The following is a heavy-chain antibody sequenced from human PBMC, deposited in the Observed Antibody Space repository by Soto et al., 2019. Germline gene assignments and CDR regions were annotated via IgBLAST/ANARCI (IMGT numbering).Heavy chain of an antibody. CDR1: GFTFSSYW. D-gene: IGHD3-22*01. Sequence: PGGSLRLSCAASGFTFSSYWMSWVRQAPGKGLEWVANIKQDGSEKNYVDSVKGRFTISRDNAKNSLFLQMNSLRAEDTAVYYCALAGSYDISGYYKSRPFDAFDIWGQGTMVTVSS. J-gene: IGHJ3*02. CDR2: IKQDGSEK. CDR3: ALAGSYDISGYYKSRPFDAFDI. V-gene: IGHV3-7*01.